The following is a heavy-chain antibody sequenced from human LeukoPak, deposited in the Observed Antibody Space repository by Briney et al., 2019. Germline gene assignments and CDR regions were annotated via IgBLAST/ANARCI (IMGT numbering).Heavy chain of an antibody. V-gene: IGHV3-30*02. CDR3: SALHPSDY. CDR1: GFTFSNYG. Sequence: GGSLRLSCAASGFTFSNYGMHWVRQAPGKGVEWVAFIRCDGRNKYYADSVKGRFTISRDNSKNTLYLQMNNLRAEDTAVYYCSALHPSDYWGQGKLVTVSS. CDR2: IRCDGRNK. J-gene: IGHJ4*02.